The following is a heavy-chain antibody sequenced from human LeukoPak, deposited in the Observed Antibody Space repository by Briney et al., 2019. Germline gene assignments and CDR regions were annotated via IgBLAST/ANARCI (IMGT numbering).Heavy chain of an antibody. D-gene: IGHD7-27*01. CDR3: ARDPPGAHFGY. J-gene: IGHJ4*02. Sequence: GSLRLSCTASGFTFSSYSMNWVRQAPGKGLEWVSYISSSSSNIFYADSFKGRFTISRDNAQNSLFLQMNSLRVEDTAVYYCARDPPGAHFGYWGQGTLVTVSS. CDR1: GFTFSSYS. CDR2: ISSSSSNI. V-gene: IGHV3-21*01.